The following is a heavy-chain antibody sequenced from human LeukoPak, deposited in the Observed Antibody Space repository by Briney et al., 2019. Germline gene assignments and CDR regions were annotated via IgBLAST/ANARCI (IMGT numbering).Heavy chain of an antibody. CDR1: GGSISSSSYY. CDR2: IHESGST. D-gene: IGHD3-10*01. J-gene: IGHJ4*02. Sequence: PSETLSLTCTVSGGSISSSSYYWGWIRQPPGKGLEWIGSIHESGSTYHNPSLKSRVTISVDTSKNQLSLKLRSVTAADTAVYYCARVGGGSGSSFDYWGQGTLVTVSS. CDR3: ARVGGGSGSSFDY. V-gene: IGHV4-39*07.